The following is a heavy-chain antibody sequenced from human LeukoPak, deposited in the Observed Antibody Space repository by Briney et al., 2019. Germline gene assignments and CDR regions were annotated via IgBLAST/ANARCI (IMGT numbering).Heavy chain of an antibody. CDR2: INPNSGGT. D-gene: IGHD3-16*01. Sequence: ASVKVSCKASGYTFTGYYMHWVRQATGQGLEWMGWINPNSGGTNYAQKFQGRVTMTRDTSISTAYMELSRLRSDDTAVYHCARDLGGGGAFDIWGQGTMVTVSS. J-gene: IGHJ3*02. CDR1: GYTFTGYY. CDR3: ARDLGGGGAFDI. V-gene: IGHV1-2*02.